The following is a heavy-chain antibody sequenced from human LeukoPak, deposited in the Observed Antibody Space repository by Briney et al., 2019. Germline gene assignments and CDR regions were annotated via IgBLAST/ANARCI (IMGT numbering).Heavy chain of an antibody. CDR3: AKASGYSSGWYWFDP. CDR1: GFTFSSYA. V-gene: IGHV3-23*01. CDR2: ISGSGGST. D-gene: IGHD6-19*01. Sequence: PGASLRLSCAASGFTFSSYAMSWVRQAPGKGLEWVSAISGSGGSTYYADSVKGRFTISRDNSKNTLYLQMNSLRAEDTAVYYCAKASGYSSGWYWFDPWGQGTLATVSS. J-gene: IGHJ5*02.